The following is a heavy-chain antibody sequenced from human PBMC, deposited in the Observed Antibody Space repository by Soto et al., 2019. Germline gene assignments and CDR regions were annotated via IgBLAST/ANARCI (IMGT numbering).Heavy chain of an antibody. CDR3: VRVSDY. CDR1: GGSFIDYS. J-gene: IGHJ4*02. CDR2: INHSGSA. Sequence: QVLLQQWGAGRLKPSETLSLTCAVYGGSFIDYSWGWIRQSPGTGLEWIGEINHSGSANYNPSLKSRVTISVDASKNQFSLNLYSVPAADAAVYYCVRVSDYWSQGTLVTVSS. V-gene: IGHV4-34*01.